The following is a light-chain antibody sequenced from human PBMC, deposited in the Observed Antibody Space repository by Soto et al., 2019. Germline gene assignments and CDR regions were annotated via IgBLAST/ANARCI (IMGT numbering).Light chain of an antibody. J-gene: IGKJ1*01. CDR3: QQYNSYSRT. Sequence: DIQMTQSPSTLSASVGDRVTITCRASQSVTTWLAWYQQKPGKAPKLLIYKASNLESGLPSRFTGSGSGTEFTLTISSLQPDDFATYYCQQYNSYSRTFGQGTKVDI. CDR2: KAS. CDR1: QSVTTW. V-gene: IGKV1-5*03.